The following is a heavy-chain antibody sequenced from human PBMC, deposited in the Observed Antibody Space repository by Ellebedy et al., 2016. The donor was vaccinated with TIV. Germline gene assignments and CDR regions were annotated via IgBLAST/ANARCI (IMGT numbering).Heavy chain of an antibody. V-gene: IGHV1-69*04. J-gene: IGHJ4*02. D-gene: IGHD3-3*01. Sequence: SVKVSCXASGGTFSSYAISWVRQAPGQGLEWMGRIIPILGIANYAQKFQGRVTITADKSTSTAYMELRSLRSDDTAVYYCARDPKSLRFLEWLSLDYWGQGTLVTVSS. CDR3: ARDPKSLRFLEWLSLDY. CDR2: IIPILGIA. CDR1: GGTFSSYA.